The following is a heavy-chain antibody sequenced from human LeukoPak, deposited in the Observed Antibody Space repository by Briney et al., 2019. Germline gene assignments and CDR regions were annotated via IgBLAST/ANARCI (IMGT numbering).Heavy chain of an antibody. CDR3: ARASWVSDPDAVR. CDR2: LRGNDET. J-gene: IGHJ4*02. Sequence: GGSLRLSCAASGISFRNYAMSWVRQAPVRGPEWVSSLRGNDETFYADSVKGRFTLSRDDSRNTVYLQLNNLRVEDTAIYYCARASWVSDPDAVRWGQGTQVTVSS. V-gene: IGHV3-23*01. D-gene: IGHD3-10*01. CDR1: GISFRNYA.